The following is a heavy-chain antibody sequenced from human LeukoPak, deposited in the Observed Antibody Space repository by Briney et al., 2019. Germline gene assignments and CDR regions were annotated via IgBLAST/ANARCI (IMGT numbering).Heavy chain of an antibody. CDR1: GHTFTSDG. V-gene: IGHV1-18*01. J-gene: IGHJ4*02. CDR3: ARVLGSRYYYDSSGYLDY. D-gene: IGHD3-22*01. Sequence: ASVKVSCNASGHTFTSDGISWVRQAPGQGLEWIARISAYYGNTNYAQKLQGRVTMTTDTSTSTAHMELRSLRSDDTAVYYCARVLGSRYYYDSSGYLDYWGQGTLVTVSS. CDR2: ISAYYGNT.